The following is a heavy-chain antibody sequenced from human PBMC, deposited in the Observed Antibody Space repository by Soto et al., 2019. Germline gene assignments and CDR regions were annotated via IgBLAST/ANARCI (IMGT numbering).Heavy chain of an antibody. Sequence: PSETLSLTCTVSGGSVSSGSYYWSWIRQPPGKGLEWIGYIYYSGSTNYNPSLKSRVTISVDTSKNQFSLKLSSVTAADTAVYYCARDHYGRNYYYYYGMDVWGQGTTVTVS. CDR1: GGSVSSGSYY. CDR2: IYYSGST. V-gene: IGHV4-61*01. J-gene: IGHJ6*02. CDR3: ARDHYGRNYYYYYGMDV. D-gene: IGHD4-17*01.